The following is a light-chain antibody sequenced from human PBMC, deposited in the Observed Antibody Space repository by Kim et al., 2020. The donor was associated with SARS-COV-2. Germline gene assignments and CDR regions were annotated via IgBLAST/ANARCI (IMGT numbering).Light chain of an antibody. CDR3: QQSYSVPWT. Sequence: ASVGAGVIITCRARQSLNNYLNWYQQRPGKAPQLLISAASTLQSGVPSRFSGSGSGPDFTLSITSLQPGDFATYYCQQSYSVPWTFGQGTKVDIK. CDR2: AAS. V-gene: IGKV1-39*01. CDR1: QSLNNY. J-gene: IGKJ1*01.